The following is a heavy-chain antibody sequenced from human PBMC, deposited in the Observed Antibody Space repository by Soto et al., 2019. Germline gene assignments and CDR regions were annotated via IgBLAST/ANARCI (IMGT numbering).Heavy chain of an antibody. J-gene: IGHJ4*02. V-gene: IGHV3-23*01. D-gene: IGHD3-3*01. CDR1: GFTFSSYA. CDR2: ISGSGGST. Sequence: PGGSLRLSCAASGFTFSSYAMSWVRQAPGKGLEWVSAISGSGGSTYYADSVKGRFTISRDNSKNTLYLQMNSLRAEDTAVYYCAKVALRFLEWLLSPLDYWGQGTLVTVSS. CDR3: AKVALRFLEWLLSPLDY.